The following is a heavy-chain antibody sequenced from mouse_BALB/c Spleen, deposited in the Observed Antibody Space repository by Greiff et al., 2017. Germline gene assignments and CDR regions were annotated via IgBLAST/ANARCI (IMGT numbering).Heavy chain of an antibody. J-gene: IGHJ3*01. CDR1: GYTFTDYW. Sequence: QVQLQQPGAELVMPGASVKMSCKASGYTFTDYWMHWVKQRPGQGLEWIGAIDTSDSYTSYNQKFKGKATLTVDESSSTAYMQLSSLTSEDSAVYYCARNYGSSYDAWFAYWGQGTLVTVSA. D-gene: IGHD1-1*01. CDR2: IDTSDSYT. V-gene: IGHV1-69*01. CDR3: ARNYGSSYDAWFAY.